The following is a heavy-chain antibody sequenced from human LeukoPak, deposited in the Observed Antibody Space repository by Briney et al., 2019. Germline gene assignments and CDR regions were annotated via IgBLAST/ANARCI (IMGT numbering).Heavy chain of an antibody. CDR1: GYTFTSYY. V-gene: IGHV1-2*02. CDR2: ISPKGDET. D-gene: IGHD2-15*01. J-gene: IGHJ4*02. Sequence: ASVKVSCKASGYTFTSYYMHWVRQAPGQGLEWMGWISPKGDETKYAQKFQGRLTVTRDTSISTTYMDLSGLRSDDTAVYYCARGDMYFQDSSYRSLDHWGQGTLVTVSS. CDR3: ARGDMYFQDSSYRSLDH.